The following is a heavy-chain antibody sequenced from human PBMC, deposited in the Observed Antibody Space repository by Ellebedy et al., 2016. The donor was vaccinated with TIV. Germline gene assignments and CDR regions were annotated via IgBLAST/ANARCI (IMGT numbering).Heavy chain of an antibody. J-gene: IGHJ4*02. D-gene: IGHD3-10*01. CDR3: GRDDPFETGALDY. CDR2: ISVTGGST. Sequence: GESLKISCAASGFTFSSYPMNWVRQAPGKGLESVSAISVTGGSTYYADSVKGRFTISRDNSKNTLYLQMNSLRAEDTAVYYCGRDDPFETGALDYWGQGTLVTVSS. V-gene: IGHV3-23*01. CDR1: GFTFSSYP.